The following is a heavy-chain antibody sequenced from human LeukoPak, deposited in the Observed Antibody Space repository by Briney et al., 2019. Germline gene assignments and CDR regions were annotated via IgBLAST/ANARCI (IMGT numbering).Heavy chain of an antibody. V-gene: IGHV3-23*01. D-gene: IGHD3-10*01. CDR1: GFTFSSYA. CDR3: AKRVDYYGSGSYEGYFDY. CDR2: ISGSGGST. J-gene: IGHJ4*02. Sequence: QPGGSLRLPCAASGFTFSSYAMSWVRQAPGKGLEWVSAISGSGGSTYYADSVKGRFTISRDNSKNTLYLQMNSLRAEDTAVYYCAKRVDYYGSGSYEGYFDYWGQGTLVTVSS.